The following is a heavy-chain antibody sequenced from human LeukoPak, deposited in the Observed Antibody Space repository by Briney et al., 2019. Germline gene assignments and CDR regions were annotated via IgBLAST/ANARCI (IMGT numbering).Heavy chain of an antibody. Sequence: GGSLRLFCAASGFTFNSYAMSWVRQAPGKGLERVSGIGGNGVNTYHADSVKGRFTISRENSKNTLYLQMDSLRVEDTAVYYCAKPMCSSTSCYRYFDYWGQGSPVTVSS. J-gene: IGHJ4*02. CDR2: IGGNGVNT. V-gene: IGHV3-23*01. CDR1: GFTFNSYA. CDR3: AKPMCSSTSCYRYFDY. D-gene: IGHD2-2*01.